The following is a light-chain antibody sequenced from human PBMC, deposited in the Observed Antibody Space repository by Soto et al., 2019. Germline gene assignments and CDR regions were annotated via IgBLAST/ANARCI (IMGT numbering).Light chain of an antibody. J-gene: IGKJ4*01. V-gene: IGKV3-20*01. Sequence: EIVLTQSPGTLSLSPGERATLSCRASQSVRSNYLAWYQQSPGRAPRLLIYGASSRATGIPDRFSGSGSGTDFTLSISRLEPEDSAVYFCQQYGSSPLTFGGGTTVEIK. CDR1: QSVRSNY. CDR2: GAS. CDR3: QQYGSSPLT.